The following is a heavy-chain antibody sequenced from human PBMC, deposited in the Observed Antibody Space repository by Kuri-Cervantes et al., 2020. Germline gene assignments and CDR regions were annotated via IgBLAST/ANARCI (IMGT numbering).Heavy chain of an antibody. J-gene: IGHJ4*02. CDR2: IRQDGSEK. Sequence: GASLKISCAASGFTFSGYWMSWVRQAPGKGLEWVANIRQDGSEKYYVDSVKGRFTISRDNAKNSLYLQMNSLRAEDTAVYYCARDAGDGSLDYWGQGTLVTVSS. CDR1: GFTFSGYW. CDR3: ARDAGDGSLDY. D-gene: IGHD5-24*01. V-gene: IGHV3-7*01.